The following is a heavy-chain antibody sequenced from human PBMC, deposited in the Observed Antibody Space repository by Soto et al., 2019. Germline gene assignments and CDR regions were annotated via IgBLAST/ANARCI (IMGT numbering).Heavy chain of an antibody. CDR1: GFTFRSYS. J-gene: IGHJ3*01. CDR3: AREQQHAAFDL. D-gene: IGHD6-13*01. V-gene: IGHV3-21*01. CDR2: ISSSSTYI. Sequence: EVQLVESGGGLVKPGGSLRLSCAASGFTFRSYSMNWVRQAPGKGLEWVSSISSSSTYIYYAHSVKGRFTISRDNAKNPLYLQVNSLRAEDTAVYCCAREQQHAAFDLWGQGTMVTVSS.